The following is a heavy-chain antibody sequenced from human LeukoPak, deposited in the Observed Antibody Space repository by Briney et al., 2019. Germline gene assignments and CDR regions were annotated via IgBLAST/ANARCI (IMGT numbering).Heavy chain of an antibody. J-gene: IGHJ5*02. D-gene: IGHD6-13*01. Sequence: SETLSLTCTVSGGSISSYYWSWIRQPPGKGLEWIGYIYYSGSTNYNPSLKSRVTISVDTSKNQFSLKLSSVTAADTAVYYCARGPMRSWYRGGNWFDPWGQGTLVTVSS. CDR3: ARGPMRSWYRGGNWFDP. V-gene: IGHV4-59*01. CDR2: IYYSGST. CDR1: GGSISSYY.